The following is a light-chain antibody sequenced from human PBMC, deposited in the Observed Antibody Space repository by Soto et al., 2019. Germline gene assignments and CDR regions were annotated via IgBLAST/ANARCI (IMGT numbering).Light chain of an antibody. CDR1: QDISNY. V-gene: IGKV1-33*01. J-gene: IGKJ4*01. Sequence: DIQMTQSPSSLSASVGDRVTITCQASQDISNYLNWYQQKPGKAPNLLIYDAYNLEAGVPSRFSGSGSGTHFTLIINSLQPEDTATYYCQQYHNLLLTFGGGTKVEMK. CDR2: DAY. CDR3: QQYHNLLLT.